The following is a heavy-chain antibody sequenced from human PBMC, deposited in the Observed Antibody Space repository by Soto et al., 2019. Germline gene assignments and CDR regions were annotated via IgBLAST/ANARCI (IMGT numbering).Heavy chain of an antibody. Sequence: SETLSRTCAVSGVTISTYYWSWSRQPPGKGLEWIGYNYHSGTTNYNPSLKSRVTISVDTSKNQFSLRLTSVTAADTAIYYCVREAYIGYGHAIDHWGQGILVTAPQ. CDR3: VREAYIGYGHAIDH. CDR2: NYHSGTT. J-gene: IGHJ4*02. V-gene: IGHV4-59*01. D-gene: IGHD5-12*01. CDR1: GVTISTYY.